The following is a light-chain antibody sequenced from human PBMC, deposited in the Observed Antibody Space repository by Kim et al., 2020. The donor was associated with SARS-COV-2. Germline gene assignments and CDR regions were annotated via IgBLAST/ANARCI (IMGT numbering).Light chain of an antibody. Sequence: GQSITVSCTGTTGDVVAYNHVSWYQQHPGKVPRLMIYDVTKRPSGVSSRFSGSKSGNTASLTISGLQAEDEADYYCNSYTTSNTYVFGTGTKVTVL. CDR2: DVT. CDR1: TGDVVAYNH. CDR3: NSYTTSNTYV. J-gene: IGLJ1*01. V-gene: IGLV2-14*03.